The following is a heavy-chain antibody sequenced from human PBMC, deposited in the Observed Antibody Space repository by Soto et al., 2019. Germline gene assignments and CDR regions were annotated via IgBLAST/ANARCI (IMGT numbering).Heavy chain of an antibody. J-gene: IGHJ5*02. Sequence: EVQLVESGGDLVQPGGSLRLSCAASGFTFSTYNMNWVRLAPGKGLEWVSYISGSSSTIYYADSVKGRFTISRDNAKNSLYLQMNRLRVDDTAVYYCARDYSGSFNWFDPWGQGTLVTVSS. CDR2: ISGSSSTI. CDR1: GFTFSTYN. CDR3: ARDYSGSFNWFDP. V-gene: IGHV3-48*01. D-gene: IGHD1-26*01.